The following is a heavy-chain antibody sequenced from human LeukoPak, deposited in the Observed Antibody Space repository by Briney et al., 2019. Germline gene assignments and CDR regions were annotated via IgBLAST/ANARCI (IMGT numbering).Heavy chain of an antibody. Sequence: ASVKVSCKASGYTFTSYGISWVRQAPGQGLEWMGWISAYNGNTNYAQKLQGRVTMTTDTSTSTAYMELRSLRSDDTAVYYCASSDEYCSSTSCPFDYWGQGTLVTVSP. CDR1: GYTFTSYG. CDR2: ISAYNGNT. CDR3: ASSDEYCSSTSCPFDY. D-gene: IGHD2-2*01. V-gene: IGHV1-18*01. J-gene: IGHJ4*02.